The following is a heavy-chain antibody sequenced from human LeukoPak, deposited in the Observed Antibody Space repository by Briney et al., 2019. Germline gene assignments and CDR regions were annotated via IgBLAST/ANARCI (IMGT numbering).Heavy chain of an antibody. CDR3: ARRTYYYGSGSYYNDLLDP. CDR2: IYYSGST. D-gene: IGHD3-10*01. J-gene: IGHJ5*02. Sequence: SETLSLTCTVSGGSISGYYWSWIRQPPGKGLEWIGYIYYSGSTNYNPSLKSRVTISVDTSKNQFSLKLSSVTAADTAVYYCARRTYYYGSGSYYNDLLDPWGQGTLVTVSS. CDR1: GGSISGYY. V-gene: IGHV4-59*08.